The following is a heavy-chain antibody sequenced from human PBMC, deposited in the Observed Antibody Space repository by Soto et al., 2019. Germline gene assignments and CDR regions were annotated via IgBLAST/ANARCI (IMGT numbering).Heavy chain of an antibody. V-gene: IGHV4-59*01. D-gene: IGHD3-22*01. Sequence: SETLSLTCTVSGGSISSYYWSWIRQPPGKGLEWIGYIYDSGSTNYNPSLKSRVTISVDTSKNKFSLRLTSVTAADTAVYFCARDRALYESSGLYFDYWGQGTLVTVSS. CDR3: ARDRALYESSGLYFDY. J-gene: IGHJ4*02. CDR2: IYDSGST. CDR1: GGSISSYY.